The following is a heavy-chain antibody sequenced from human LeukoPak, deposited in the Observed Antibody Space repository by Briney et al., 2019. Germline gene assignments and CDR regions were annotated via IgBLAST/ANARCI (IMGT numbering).Heavy chain of an antibody. Sequence: PGGSLRLSCAASGFTFSSYSMNWVRQAPGKGLEWVSGISWNSGSIGYADSVKGRFTISRDNAKNSLYLQMNSLRAEGTALYYCAKASLGSYYDYWGQGTLVTVSS. J-gene: IGHJ4*02. CDR3: AKASLGSYYDY. CDR2: ISWNSGSI. V-gene: IGHV3-9*01. D-gene: IGHD1-26*01. CDR1: GFTFSSYS.